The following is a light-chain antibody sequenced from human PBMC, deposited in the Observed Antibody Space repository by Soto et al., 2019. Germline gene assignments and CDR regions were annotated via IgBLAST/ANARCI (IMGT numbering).Light chain of an antibody. Sequence: EIVLTQSPGTLSLSPGERATLSCRASQSVSSSYLAWYQQKPGQAPRLLIYDASNRAAGIPARFSGGGSGTDFTLTISSLEPEDFALYYCQQYGGSPITFGQGTRLGD. J-gene: IGKJ5*01. CDR1: QSVSSSY. CDR3: QQYGGSPIT. CDR2: DAS. V-gene: IGKV3-20*01.